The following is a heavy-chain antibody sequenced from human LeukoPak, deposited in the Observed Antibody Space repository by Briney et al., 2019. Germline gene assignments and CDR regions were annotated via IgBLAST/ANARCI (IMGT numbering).Heavy chain of an antibody. CDR1: GFSIINYW. CDR2: IKDDGSDK. Sequence: PGGPLRLSCAASGFSIINYWRSWVRQAPGKGLEWVANIKDDGSDKYYVDSVKGRFTISRDNAKNSLYLQMNSLRVEDTAVYYCARDQSSRPLGYWGQGTLVTVFS. D-gene: IGHD3-16*01. CDR3: ARDQSSRPLGY. J-gene: IGHJ4*02. V-gene: IGHV3-7*01.